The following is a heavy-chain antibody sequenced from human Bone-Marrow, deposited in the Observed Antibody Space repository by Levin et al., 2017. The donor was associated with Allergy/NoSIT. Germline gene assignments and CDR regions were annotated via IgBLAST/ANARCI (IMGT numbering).Heavy chain of an antibody. CDR3: ARDYRAVYCSGGSCYPSAFDY. V-gene: IGHV3-30-3*01. Sequence: GESLKISCAASGFTFSSYAMHWVRQAPGKGLEWVAVISYDGSNKYYADSVKGRFTISRDNSKNTLYLQMNSLRAEDTAVYYCARDYRAVYCSGGSCYPSAFDYWGQGTLVTVSS. D-gene: IGHD2-15*01. CDR1: GFTFSSYA. J-gene: IGHJ4*02. CDR2: ISYDGSNK.